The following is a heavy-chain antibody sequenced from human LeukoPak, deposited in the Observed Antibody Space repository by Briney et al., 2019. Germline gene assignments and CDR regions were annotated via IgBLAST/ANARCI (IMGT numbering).Heavy chain of an antibody. V-gene: IGHV1-2*02. CDR1: GYTFTGYY. Sequence: ASVKVSCKASGYTFTGYYMHWVRQAPGQGLEWMGWINPNSGSTNYAQKFQGRVTMTRDTSISTAYMELSRLRSDDTAVYYCARDPRPITIFGTLNWFDPWGQGTLVTVSS. CDR2: INPNSGST. D-gene: IGHD3-3*01. CDR3: ARDPRPITIFGTLNWFDP. J-gene: IGHJ5*02.